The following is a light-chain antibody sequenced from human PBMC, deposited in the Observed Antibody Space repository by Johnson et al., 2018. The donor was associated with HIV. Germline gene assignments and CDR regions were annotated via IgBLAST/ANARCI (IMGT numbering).Light chain of an antibody. CDR2: ETT. J-gene: IGLJ1*01. CDR1: SSNIGNNY. CDR3: ATCDNSLRV. Sequence: QSVLTQPPSVSAAPGQNVTISCSGSSSNIGNNYISWYQQLPGTAPKLLIYETTKRPSGIPDRFSGSRSGTSATLGITGLQTGDEAYYYCATCDNSLRVFGTGTKVTVL. V-gene: IGLV1-51*02.